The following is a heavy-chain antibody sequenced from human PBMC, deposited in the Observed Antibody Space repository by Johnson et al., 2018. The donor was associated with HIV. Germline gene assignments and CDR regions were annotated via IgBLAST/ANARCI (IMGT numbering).Heavy chain of an antibody. CDR2: ISYDGSNK. V-gene: IGHV3-30-3*01. CDR1: GFTVSSYA. J-gene: IGHJ3*02. D-gene: IGHD3-22*01. Sequence: QMQLVESGGGLVQPGGSLRLSCAAAGFTVSSYAMHWVRQAPGKGLEWVAVISYDGSNKYYAASVKGRFTLTRDNSKNTLYLQMNSLSADDTAVYYCARDFRQPFTMIVVVRPSGAFDIWGQGTMVTVSS. CDR3: ARDFRQPFTMIVVVRPSGAFDI.